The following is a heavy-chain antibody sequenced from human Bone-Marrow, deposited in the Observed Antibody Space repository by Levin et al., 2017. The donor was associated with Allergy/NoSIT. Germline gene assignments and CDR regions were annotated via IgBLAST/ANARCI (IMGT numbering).Heavy chain of an antibody. J-gene: IGHJ6*02. D-gene: IGHD3-9*01. CDR1: GFTFGDYA. CDR3: TRDKTGPNDWFQYYYYYGMDV. V-gene: IGHV3-49*03. Sequence: GGSLRLSCTASGFTFGDYAMSWFRQAPGKGLEWVGFIRSKAYGGTTEYAASVKGRFTISRDDSKSIAYLQMNSLKTEDTAVYYCTRDKTGPNDWFQYYYYYGMDVWGQGTTVTVSS. CDR2: IRSKAYGGTT.